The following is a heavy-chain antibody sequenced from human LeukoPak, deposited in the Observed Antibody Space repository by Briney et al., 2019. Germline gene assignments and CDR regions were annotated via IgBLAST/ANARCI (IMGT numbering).Heavy chain of an antibody. V-gene: IGHV3-30-3*01. J-gene: IGHJ4*02. Sequence: GGSMRLACAAYGFTFGSYAMHWVRQVEGKWLEWVAVISYDGSNKYYADSVKGRFTISRDNSKNTLYLQMNSLRAEDTAVYYCARDLWRGDIVVVPAATVDYWGQGTLVTVSS. CDR2: ISYDGSNK. D-gene: IGHD2-2*01. CDR3: ARDLWRGDIVVVPAATVDY. CDR1: GFTFGSYA.